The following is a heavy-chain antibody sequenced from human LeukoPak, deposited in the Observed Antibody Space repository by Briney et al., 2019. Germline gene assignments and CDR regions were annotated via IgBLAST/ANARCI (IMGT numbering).Heavy chain of an antibody. CDR2: INPNSGGT. CDR3: ARDPGFDYDSSGPDYYYYGMDV. D-gene: IGHD3-22*01. J-gene: IGHJ6*02. Sequence: GASVKVSCKASGYTFTGYYMHWVRQAPGQGLEWLGWINPNSGGTNYAQKFQGRVTMTRDTSISTAYMELSRLRSDDTAVYYCARDPGFDYDSSGPDYYYYGMDVWGQGTTVTVSS. V-gene: IGHV1-2*02. CDR1: GYTFTGYY.